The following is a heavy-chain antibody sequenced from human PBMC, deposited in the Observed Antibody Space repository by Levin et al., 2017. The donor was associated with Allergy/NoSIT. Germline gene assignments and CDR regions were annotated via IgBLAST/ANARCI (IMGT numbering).Heavy chain of an antibody. D-gene: IGHD2-2*01. CDR1: GDSISSSTYY. J-gene: IGHJ5*02. CDR2: IFNSGTT. Sequence: PSETLSLTCSVSGDSISSSTYYWGWIRQPPGKGLEWIGSIFNSGTTYYNPSLKSRVTISVDTSKNQFSLKPSSVTAADAAVYYCARHGSTDCSTTSCSPYTWFDPWGQGALVTVSS. CDR3: ARHGSTDCSTTSCSPYTWFDP. V-gene: IGHV4-39*01.